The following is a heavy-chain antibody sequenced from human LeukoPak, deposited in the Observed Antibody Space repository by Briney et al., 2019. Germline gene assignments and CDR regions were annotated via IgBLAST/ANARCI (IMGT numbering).Heavy chain of an antibody. D-gene: IGHD3-10*01. CDR1: AFTFSSYA. V-gene: IGHV3-23*01. Sequence: GGSLRLSCAASAFTFSSYAMSWVRQAPGKGLEWVSVISGSGDRTYYADSVKGRFTISRDNSKNTLYLQMNSLRAEDTAVYYCAKAAYGSESYYDPFDYWGQGTLVTVSS. CDR2: ISGSGDRT. CDR3: AKAAYGSESYYDPFDY. J-gene: IGHJ4*02.